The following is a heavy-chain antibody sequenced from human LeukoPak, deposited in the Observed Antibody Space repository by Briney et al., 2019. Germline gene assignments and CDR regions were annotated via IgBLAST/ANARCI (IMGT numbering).Heavy chain of an antibody. V-gene: IGHV3-9*01. CDR3: AKASTAVAGGDNWFDP. D-gene: IGHD6-19*01. CDR2: ISWNSGSI. CDR1: GFTFDDYA. J-gene: IGHJ5*02. Sequence: PGGSLRLSCAASGFTFDDYAMHWVRQAPGKGLEWVSGISWNSGSIGYADSVKGRFTISRDNAKNSLYLQMNSLRVEDTALYYCAKASTAVAGGDNWFDPWGQGTLVTVSS.